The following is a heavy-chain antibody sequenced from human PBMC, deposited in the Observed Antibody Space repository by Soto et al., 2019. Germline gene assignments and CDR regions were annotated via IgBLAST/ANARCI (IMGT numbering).Heavy chain of an antibody. CDR2: IDWDDDK. D-gene: IGHD2-15*01. CDR3: ALGGSGGSCYKFEAYYGMDV. Sequence: SGPTLVNPTQTLTLTCTFSGFSLSTSGMCVSWIRQPPGKALEWLARIDWDDDKYYSTSLKTRLTISKDTSKNQVVLTMTNMDPVDTATYYCALGGSGGSCYKFEAYYGMDVWGQGTTVTVSS. J-gene: IGHJ6*02. V-gene: IGHV2-70*11. CDR1: GFSLSTSGMC.